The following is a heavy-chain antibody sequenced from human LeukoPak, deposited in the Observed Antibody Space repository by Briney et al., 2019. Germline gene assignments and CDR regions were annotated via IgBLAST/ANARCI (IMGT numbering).Heavy chain of an antibody. CDR2: ISSSGSA. J-gene: IGHJ6*03. CDR1: GGYITSDD. CDR3: ARDLEDGYNYFNPKPRSYYMDV. Sequence: ASETLSLSCSVSGGYITSDDWSWVRQPAGKGLEWIGRISSSGSANYNPSLKSRVTISADKSKNQFSLKLSSVTAADTALYYCARDLEDGYNYFNPKPRSYYMDVWGKGTTVTVSS. D-gene: IGHD5-24*01. V-gene: IGHV4-4*07.